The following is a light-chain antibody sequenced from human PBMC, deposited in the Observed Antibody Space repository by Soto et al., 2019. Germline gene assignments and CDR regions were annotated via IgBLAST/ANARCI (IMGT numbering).Light chain of an antibody. CDR3: QQYGSSLLFT. J-gene: IGKJ3*01. V-gene: IGKV3-20*01. CDR1: QSVSSSY. Sequence: EMVLTQSPGTLSLSPGERATRSCRASQSVSSSYLAWYQQKPGQAPRLLIYGASSRATGIPDRFSGSGSGTDFTLTISRLEPEDFAVYYCQQYGSSLLFTFGPGTKVDIK. CDR2: GAS.